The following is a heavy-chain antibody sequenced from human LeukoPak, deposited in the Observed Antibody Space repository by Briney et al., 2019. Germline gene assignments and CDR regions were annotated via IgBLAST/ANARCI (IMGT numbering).Heavy chain of an antibody. J-gene: IGHJ6*02. Sequence: EASVKVSCKASGYTFTSYGISWVRQAPGQGLEWMGWISAYNGNTNYAQKLQGRVTMTTDTSTSTAYMELRGLRSDDTAVYYCARATTSGYSYGYTPEYYYYGMDVWGQGTTVTVSS. CDR2: ISAYNGNT. CDR1: GYTFTSYG. V-gene: IGHV1-18*01. D-gene: IGHD5-18*01. CDR3: ARATTSGYSYGYTPEYYYYGMDV.